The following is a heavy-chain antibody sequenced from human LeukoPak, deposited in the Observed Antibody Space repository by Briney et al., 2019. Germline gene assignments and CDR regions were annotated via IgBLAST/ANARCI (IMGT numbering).Heavy chain of an antibody. D-gene: IGHD5-18*01. CDR2: ISSSSSCI. CDR3: ARPKVSYGSYYFDY. CDR1: GFTFSSYS. J-gene: IGHJ4*02. V-gene: IGHV3-21*01. Sequence: GGSLRLSCAASGFTFSSYSMNWVRQAPGKGLEWVSSISSSSSCIYYADSVKGRFTISRDNAKNSLYLQMNSLRAEDTAVYYCARPKVSYGSYYFDYWGQGTLVTVSS.